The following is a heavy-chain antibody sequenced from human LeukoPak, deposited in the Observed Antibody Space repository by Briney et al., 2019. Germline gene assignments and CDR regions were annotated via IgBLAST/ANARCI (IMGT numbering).Heavy chain of an antibody. CDR1: GGSFSGYY. CDR3: ARGRITMIVVHLSSPRMPDAFDI. J-gene: IGHJ3*02. D-gene: IGHD3-22*01. CDR2: INHSGST. Sequence: SETLSLTCAVYGGSFSGYYWSWIRQPPGKGLEWIGEINHSGSTNYNPSLKSRVTISVDTSKNQFSLKLSSVTAADTAVYYCARGRITMIVVHLSSPRMPDAFDIWGQGTMATVSS. V-gene: IGHV4-34*01.